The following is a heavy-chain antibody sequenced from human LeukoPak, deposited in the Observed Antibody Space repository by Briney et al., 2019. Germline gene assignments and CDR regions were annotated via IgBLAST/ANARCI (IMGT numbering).Heavy chain of an antibody. CDR1: GFAVSSNY. V-gene: IGHV3-53*01. J-gene: IGHJ4*02. CDR2: IYAGGRT. CDR3: ARKHGSGSYYTDY. D-gene: IGHD3-10*01. Sequence: GGSLRLSCAASGFAVSSNYMSWVRQAPGKGLEWVSVIYAGGRTDSADSVKGRFTISRDNSKNTLYLQMNSLRVGDTAVYYCARKHGSGSYYTDYWGQGTLVTVSS.